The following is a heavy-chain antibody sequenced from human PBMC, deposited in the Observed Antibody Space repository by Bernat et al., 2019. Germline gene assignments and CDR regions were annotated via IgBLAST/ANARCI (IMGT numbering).Heavy chain of an antibody. Sequence: QVQLVESGGGVVQPGRSLRLSCAASGFTFSSYGMHWVRQAPGKGLEWVAVIWYDGSNKSYPDSVKGRFTISRDNSKNTLYLQMNSLRAEDTAVYCCARDLSGRSGDFDIWGQGTMVTVSS. J-gene: IGHJ3*02. CDR2: IWYDGSNK. CDR1: GFTFSSYG. CDR3: ARDLSGRSGDFDI. V-gene: IGHV3-33*01. D-gene: IGHD4-17*01.